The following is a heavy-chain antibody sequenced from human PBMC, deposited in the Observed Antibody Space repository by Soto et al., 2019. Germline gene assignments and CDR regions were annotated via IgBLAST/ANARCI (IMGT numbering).Heavy chain of an antibody. J-gene: IGHJ4*02. CDR3: ARDKADKPRTSTSCFSPLDC. Sequence: YXATSGFTFGAHTMPCVRQAPGKGLEWVSYIGIDTITKHYADSVKGRFTISRDNAKNSLYLQMGSLRDEDTAVYYCARDKADKPRTSTSCFSPLDCWGQGTLVTVSS. CDR1: GFTFGAHT. CDR2: IGIDTITK. V-gene: IGHV3-48*02. D-gene: IGHD2-2*01.